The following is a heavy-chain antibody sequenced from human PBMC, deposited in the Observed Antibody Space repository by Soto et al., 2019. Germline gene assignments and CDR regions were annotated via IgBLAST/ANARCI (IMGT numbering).Heavy chain of an antibody. CDR3: TRVLGSVYGGNSLGNYFDY. CDR1: GFTFSSYA. J-gene: IGHJ4*02. Sequence: QVQLVESGGGVVQPGRSLRLSCAASGFTFSSYAMHWVRQAPGKGLEWVAVISYDGSNKYYADSVKGRFTISRDNSKNALYLQKNRLRAEDTAVYYCTRVLGSVYGGNSLGNYFDYWGQGTLVTVSS. D-gene: IGHD4-17*01. CDR2: ISYDGSNK. V-gene: IGHV3-30-3*01.